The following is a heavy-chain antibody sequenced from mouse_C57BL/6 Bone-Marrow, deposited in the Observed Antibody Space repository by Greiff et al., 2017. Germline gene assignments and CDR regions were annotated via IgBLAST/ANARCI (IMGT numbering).Heavy chain of an antibody. V-gene: IGHV14-4*01. D-gene: IGHD2-4*01. CDR1: GFNIKDDY. Sequence: EVQLQQSGAELVRPGASVKLSCTASGFNIKDDYMHWVKQRPEQGLEWIGWIDPENGDTEYASKFQGKATITADTFSNTAYLQHSSLTSENTAFYYCTTPYDYEWGLFAYWGQGTLVTVSA. CDR3: TTPYDYEWGLFAY. J-gene: IGHJ3*01. CDR2: IDPENGDT.